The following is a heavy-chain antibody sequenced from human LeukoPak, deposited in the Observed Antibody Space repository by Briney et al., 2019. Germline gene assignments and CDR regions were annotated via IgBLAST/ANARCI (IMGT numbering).Heavy chain of an antibody. D-gene: IGHD3-10*01. CDR3: ARHYYVSGSSGQNDY. CDR1: GYSFSSYW. V-gene: IGHV5-51*01. J-gene: IGHJ4*02. CDR2: IFPDDSDT. Sequence: GESLKISCKGSGYSFSSYWIGWVRQMPGKGLEWMGIIFPDDSDTRYSPSFQGQVTISADKSISTAYLQWSSLKASDTAMYYCARHYYVSGSSGQNDYWGQGTLVTVS.